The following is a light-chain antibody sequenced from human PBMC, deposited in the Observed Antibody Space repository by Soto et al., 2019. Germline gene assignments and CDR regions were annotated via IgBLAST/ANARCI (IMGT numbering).Light chain of an antibody. V-gene: IGKV3-20*01. CDR1: QSVNIF. J-gene: IGKJ1*01. Sequence: EIVLTQSPDTLSLSPGERATLSCRVSQSVNIFLAWYQQKPGQAPRLLIYRASTRAAGIPDRFSGSGSGTDFTLTISRLEPEDFAVYFCLQYDSSPRTFGQGTKVDIK. CDR3: LQYDSSPRT. CDR2: RAS.